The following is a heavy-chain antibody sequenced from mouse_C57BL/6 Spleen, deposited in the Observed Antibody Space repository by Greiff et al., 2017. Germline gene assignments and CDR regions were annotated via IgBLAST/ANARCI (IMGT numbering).Heavy chain of an antibody. D-gene: IGHD2-2*01. CDR3: TRGVYYGYVYAMDY. Sequence: VQLKESGGGLVQPGGSMKLSCAASGFTFSDAWMDWVRQSPEKGLEWVAEIRNKANNHATYYAESVKGRFTISRDDSKSSVYLQMNSLRAEDTGIYYCTRGVYYGYVYAMDYWGQGTSVTVSS. CDR1: GFTFSDAW. V-gene: IGHV6-6*01. J-gene: IGHJ4*01. CDR2: IRNKANNHAT.